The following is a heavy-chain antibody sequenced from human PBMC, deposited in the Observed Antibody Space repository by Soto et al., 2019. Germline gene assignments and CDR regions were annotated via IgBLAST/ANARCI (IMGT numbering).Heavy chain of an antibody. CDR1: GFTSSSYW. Sequence: EVQLVESGGGLVQPGGSLRLSFAASGFTSSSYWMHWVRQAPGKGLWWVSGINSDGSSTSYADSVKGRFTISRDNAKNTLYLQMNSLRAEDTAVYYCAREPYYDFWSGYSPGGWFDPWGQGTLVTVSS. J-gene: IGHJ5*02. CDR2: INSDGSST. D-gene: IGHD3-3*01. V-gene: IGHV3-74*01. CDR3: AREPYYDFWSGYSPGGWFDP.